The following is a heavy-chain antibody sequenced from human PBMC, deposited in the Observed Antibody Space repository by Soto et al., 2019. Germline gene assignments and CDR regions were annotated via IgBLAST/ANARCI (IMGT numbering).Heavy chain of an antibody. CDR3: ARLGEDIVVVPAHPPSSY. CDR2: IYSGGST. Sequence: TGGSLRLSCAASGFTVSSSYMSWVRQAPGKGLEWVSVIYSGGSTYYADSVKGRFTISRDNSKNTLYLQMNSLRAEDTAVYYCARLGEDIVVVPAHPPSSYWGQGTLVTVSS. J-gene: IGHJ4*02. D-gene: IGHD2-2*01. V-gene: IGHV3-66*01. CDR1: GFTVSSSY.